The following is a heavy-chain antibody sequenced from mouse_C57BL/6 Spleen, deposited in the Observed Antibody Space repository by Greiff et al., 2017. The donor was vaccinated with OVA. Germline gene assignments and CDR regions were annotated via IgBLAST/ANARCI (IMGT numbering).Heavy chain of an antibody. J-gene: IGHJ4*01. CDR3: ARRSGYYSYYYAMDY. D-gene: IGHD2-3*01. CDR1: GYTFTSYW. V-gene: IGHV1-50*01. CDR2: IDPSDSYT. Sequence: QVQLKQPGAELVKPGASVKLSCKASGYTFTSYWMQWVKQRPGQGLEWIGEIDPSDSYTNYNQKFKGKATLTVDTSSSTAYMQLSSLTSEDSAVYYCARRSGYYSYYYAMDYWGQGTSVTVSS.